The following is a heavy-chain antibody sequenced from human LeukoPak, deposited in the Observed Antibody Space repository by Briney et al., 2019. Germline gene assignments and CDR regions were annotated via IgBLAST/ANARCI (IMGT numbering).Heavy chain of an antibody. CDR2: IYSGGST. Sequence: VRSLRLSCAASGCTGSSNYMSWVRQAPGKGQKRVSVIYSGGSTYYADSVKGRFTISRDNSKNTLYLQMNSLRAEDTAVYYCARDRDCSSTSCYSDAFDIWGQGTMVTVSS. V-gene: IGHV3-53*01. J-gene: IGHJ3*02. CDR3: ARDRDCSSTSCYSDAFDI. D-gene: IGHD2-2*02. CDR1: GCTGSSNY.